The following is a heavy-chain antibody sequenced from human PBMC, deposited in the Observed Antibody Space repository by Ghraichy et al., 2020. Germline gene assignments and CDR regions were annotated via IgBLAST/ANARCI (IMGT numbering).Heavy chain of an antibody. D-gene: IGHD2-15*01. J-gene: IGHJ5*02. CDR1: GFTFSGSA. CDR2: ISGSGSGFST. Sequence: GGSLRLSCSASGFTFSGSAMSWVRQAPGKGLQWVSSISGSGSGFSTYYADPVKGRFTISRDNSKNTLYLQMKSLRDDDTALYYCARNRGSAPWHALDLWGQGALVTVSS. CDR3: ARNRGSAPWHALDL. V-gene: IGHV3-23*01.